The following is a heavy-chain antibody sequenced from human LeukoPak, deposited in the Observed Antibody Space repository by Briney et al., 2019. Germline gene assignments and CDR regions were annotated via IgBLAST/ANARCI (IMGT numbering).Heavy chain of an antibody. CDR2: ISSSSSTI. J-gene: IGHJ4*02. D-gene: IGHD1-26*01. Sequence: PGGSLRLSCAASGFTFSSYGMHWVRQAPGKGLEWVSYISSSSSTIYYADSVKGRFTISRDNAKNSLYLQMNSLRAEDTAVYYCAREWWELPAQSGGFDYWGQGTLVTVSS. CDR1: GFTFSSYG. CDR3: AREWWELPAQSGGFDY. V-gene: IGHV3-48*01.